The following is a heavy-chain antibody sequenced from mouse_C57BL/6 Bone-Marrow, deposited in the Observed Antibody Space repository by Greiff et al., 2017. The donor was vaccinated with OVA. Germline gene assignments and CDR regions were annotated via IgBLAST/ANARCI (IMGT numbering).Heavy chain of an antibody. CDR1: GYTFTSYW. CDR2: IYPGSGST. CDR3: ARHKFTFFAY. V-gene: IGHV1-55*01. J-gene: IGHJ3*01. Sequence: QVHVKQSGAELVKPGASVKMSCKASGYTFTSYWITWVKQRPGQGLDWIGDIYPGSGSTNYNEKFKSKATLTVDTSSSTAYMQLSSLTSEDSAVYYCARHKFTFFAYWGQGTLVTVSA.